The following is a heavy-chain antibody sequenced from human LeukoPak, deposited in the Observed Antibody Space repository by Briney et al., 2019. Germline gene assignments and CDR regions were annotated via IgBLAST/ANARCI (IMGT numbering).Heavy chain of an antibody. D-gene: IGHD6-19*01. CDR1: GGTFISYA. CDR2: IIPIFGTA. V-gene: IGHV1-69*05. Sequence: GSSVKVSCKASGGTFISYAISWVRQAPGQGLEWMGGIIPIFGTANYAQKFQGRVTITTDESTSTAYMELSSLRSEDTAVYYCARDRSSGWYTLKAWGQGTLVTVSS. J-gene: IGHJ5*02. CDR3: ARDRSSGWYTLKA.